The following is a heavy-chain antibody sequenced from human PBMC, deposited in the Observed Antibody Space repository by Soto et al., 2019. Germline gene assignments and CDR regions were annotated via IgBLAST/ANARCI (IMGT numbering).Heavy chain of an antibody. D-gene: IGHD1-26*01. J-gene: IGHJ5*02. V-gene: IGHV1-46*01. CDR1: GYTFTSYY. CDR2: INPSGGST. Sequence: GASVKVSCKAPGYTFTSYYMHWVRQAPGQGLERMGIINPSGGSTSYAQKFQGRVTMTRDTSTSTVYMELSSLRSEDTAVYYCARSRPTLQYSGSPQQSSWFDPWGQGTLVTVSS. CDR3: ARSRPTLQYSGSPQQSSWFDP.